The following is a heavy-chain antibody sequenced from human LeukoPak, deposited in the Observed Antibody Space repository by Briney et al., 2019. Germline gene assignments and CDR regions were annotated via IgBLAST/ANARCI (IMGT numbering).Heavy chain of an antibody. CDR1: GGTFSSYT. D-gene: IGHD3-22*01. V-gene: IGHV1-69*05. Sequence: SVKVSCKASGGTFSSYTVTWVRQAPGQGLEWMGGIIPMFRTSNYAQKFQGRVTVTTDESTSTAYMELTSLRSEDTAVYYCARVSVDSGYYYLDLWGQGTLVTVSS. CDR2: IIPMFRTS. J-gene: IGHJ4*02. CDR3: ARVSVDSGYYYLDL.